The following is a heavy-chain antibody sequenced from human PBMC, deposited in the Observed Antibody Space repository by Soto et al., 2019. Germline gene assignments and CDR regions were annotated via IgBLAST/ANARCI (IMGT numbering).Heavy chain of an antibody. D-gene: IGHD3-22*01. Sequence: GGSLRLSCAASGFTFSSYAMHWVRQAPGKGLEWVAVISYDGSNKYYADSVKGRFTISRDNSKNTLYLQMNSLRAEDTAVYYCARDKTYDSSGYYHYYYYYYGMDVWGQGTTVTVSS. J-gene: IGHJ6*02. CDR1: GFTFSSYA. V-gene: IGHV3-30-3*01. CDR3: ARDKTYDSSGYYHYYYYYYGMDV. CDR2: ISYDGSNK.